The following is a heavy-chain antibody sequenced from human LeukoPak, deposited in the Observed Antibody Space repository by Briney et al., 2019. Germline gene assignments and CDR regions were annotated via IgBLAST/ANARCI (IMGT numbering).Heavy chain of an antibody. Sequence: SETLSLTCTVSGGSISSSSYYWGWIRQPPGKGLEWIGSIYYSGSTYYNPSLKSRVTISVDTSKNQFSLKLSSVTAADTAVYYCARRDVWGSYRSLGDYWGQGTLVTVSS. CDR1: GGSISSSSYY. CDR2: IYYSGST. D-gene: IGHD3-16*02. CDR3: ARRDVWGSYRSLGDY. V-gene: IGHV4-39*01. J-gene: IGHJ4*02.